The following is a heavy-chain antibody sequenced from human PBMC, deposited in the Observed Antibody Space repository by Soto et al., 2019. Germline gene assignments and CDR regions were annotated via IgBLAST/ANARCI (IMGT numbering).Heavy chain of an antibody. CDR2: IDPSDSYT. CDR3: ARCRIVATICGPDY. V-gene: IGHV5-10-1*01. D-gene: IGHD5-12*01. J-gene: IGHJ4*02. CDR1: GYSFTSYW. Sequence: GESLKISCKGSGYSFTSYWISWVRQMPGKGLEWMGRIDPSDSYTNYSPSFQGHVTISADKPISTAYLQWSSLKASDTAMYYCARCRIVATICGPDYCGQATLLTVSS.